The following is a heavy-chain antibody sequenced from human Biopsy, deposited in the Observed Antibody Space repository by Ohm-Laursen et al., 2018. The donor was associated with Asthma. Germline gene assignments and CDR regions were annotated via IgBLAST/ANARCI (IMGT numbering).Heavy chain of an antibody. Sequence: GTLSLTCAVYGGSFSNYYWTWIRQPPGKGLEWIGEINHRGSTNYNPSLKSRVTLSVDTSKNQFSVKLRSVTAADTAVYCCARGVDRVTGLLDHFDSWGQGTLVTVSS. V-gene: IGHV4-34*01. D-gene: IGHD2-21*02. CDR1: GGSFSNYY. CDR2: INHRGST. J-gene: IGHJ4*02. CDR3: ARGVDRVTGLLDHFDS.